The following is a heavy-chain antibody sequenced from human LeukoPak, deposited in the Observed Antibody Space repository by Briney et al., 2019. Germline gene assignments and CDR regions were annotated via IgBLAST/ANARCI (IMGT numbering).Heavy chain of an antibody. J-gene: IGHJ4*02. CDR1: GGSISSYH. Sequence: SETLSLTCTVSGGSISSYHWSWIRQPPGKGLEWIGYIYYSGSTNNNPSLKSRVTISVDTSKNQFSLKLSSVTAADTAVYYCARAYDFWSGYYFDYWGQGTLVTVSS. V-gene: IGHV4-59*01. CDR2: IYYSGST. D-gene: IGHD3-3*01. CDR3: ARAYDFWSGYYFDY.